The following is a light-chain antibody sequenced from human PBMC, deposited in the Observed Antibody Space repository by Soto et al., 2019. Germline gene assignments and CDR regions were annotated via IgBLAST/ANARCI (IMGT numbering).Light chain of an antibody. CDR1: QSVSSSY. CDR2: GTS. V-gene: IGKV3-20*01. J-gene: IGKJ4*01. CDR3: QQYGRSLT. Sequence: EIVLTQSPGTLSLSPGERATLSCRASQSVSSSYLAWFQQKPGQAPRLLIYGTSNRATGIPDRFSGSGSGTDFTLTISRLEPEDFAVYYCQQYGRSLTFGGGTKVDIK.